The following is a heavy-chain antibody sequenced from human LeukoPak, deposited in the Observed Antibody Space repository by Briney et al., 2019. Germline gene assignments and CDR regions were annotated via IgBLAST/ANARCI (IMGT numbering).Heavy chain of an antibody. V-gene: IGHV4-39*01. CDR1: GGSISSSSYY. CDR2: IYYSGST. D-gene: IGHD6-19*01. J-gene: IGHJ6*03. Sequence: SETLSLTCTVSGGSISSSSYYWGWIRQPPGKGLEWIGSIYYSGSTYYNPSLKSRVTISVDTSKNQFSLKLSSVTAADTAVYYCARQGDSSGWYAYYYYYMDVWGKGTTVTISS. CDR3: ARQGDSSGWYAYYYYYMDV.